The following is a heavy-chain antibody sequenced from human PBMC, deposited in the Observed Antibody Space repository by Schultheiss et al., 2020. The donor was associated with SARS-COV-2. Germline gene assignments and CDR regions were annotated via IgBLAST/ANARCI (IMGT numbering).Heavy chain of an antibody. CDR3: ARSDYDFWSGYYVYFDY. J-gene: IGHJ4*02. Sequence: SETLSLTCAVYGGSFSGYYWSWIRQPPGKGLEWIGEINHSGSTNYNPSLKSRVTISVDTSNNQFSLKLSSVTAADTAVYYCARSDYDFWSGYYVYFDYWGQGTLVTVSS. D-gene: IGHD3-3*01. CDR2: INHSGST. V-gene: IGHV4-34*01. CDR1: GGSFSGYY.